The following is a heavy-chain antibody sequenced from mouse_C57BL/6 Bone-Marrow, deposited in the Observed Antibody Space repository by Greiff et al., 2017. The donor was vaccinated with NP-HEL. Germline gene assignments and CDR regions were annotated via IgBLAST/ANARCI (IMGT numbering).Heavy chain of an antibody. CDR3: ARGDGNYFDY. D-gene: IGHD2-1*01. Sequence: QVQLQQSGPELVKPGASVKISCKASGYAFSSSWMNWVKQRPGQGLEWIGRIYPGDGDTNYNEKFKGKATLTADKSSSTAYMQFSSLTSEDSAIDYGARGDGNYFDYWGQGTTLTVSS. CDR1: GYAFSSSW. V-gene: IGHV1-82*01. CDR2: IYPGDGDT. J-gene: IGHJ2*01.